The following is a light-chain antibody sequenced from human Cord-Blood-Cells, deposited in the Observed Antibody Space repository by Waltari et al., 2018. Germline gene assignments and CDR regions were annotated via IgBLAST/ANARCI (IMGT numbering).Light chain of an antibody. Sequence: QSVLTQPPYASGTPGQRVTISCSGSSSNIGRYTVNWYQQHPGTAPKLHIYSNNQRPSGVPDRFSGSKSGTSASLAISGLQSEDEADYYCAAWDDSLNGVVFGGGTKLTVL. CDR3: AAWDDSLNGVV. CDR1: SSNIGRYT. V-gene: IGLV1-44*01. J-gene: IGLJ2*01. CDR2: SNN.